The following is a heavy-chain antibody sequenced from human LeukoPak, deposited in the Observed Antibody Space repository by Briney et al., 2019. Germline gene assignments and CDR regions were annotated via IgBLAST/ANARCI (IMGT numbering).Heavy chain of an antibody. CDR1: GFTFSNYG. CDR3: AKDHYWSIDY. CDR2: IKGDGIST. V-gene: IGHV3-74*01. D-gene: IGHD3-3*01. Sequence: QPGKSLRLSCAASGFTFSNYGIHWVRHAPGQGLVWVSRIKGDGISTNYADSVKGRFTISRDIAKNTLYLQMNSLRAEDTGVYYCAKDHYWSIDYWGRGTLVTVSS. J-gene: IGHJ4*02.